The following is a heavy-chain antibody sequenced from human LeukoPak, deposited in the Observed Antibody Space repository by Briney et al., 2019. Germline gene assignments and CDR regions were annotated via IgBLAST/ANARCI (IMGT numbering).Heavy chain of an antibody. Sequence: GGPLRLSCAASGFTFISYWMSWVRQAPGKGLEWVANIKQDGSEKYYVDSVKGRFTISRDNAKNSLYLQMNSLRAEDTAVYYCARDQWLVHFDYWGQGTLVTVSS. V-gene: IGHV3-7*01. D-gene: IGHD6-19*01. J-gene: IGHJ4*02. CDR1: GFTFISYW. CDR2: IKQDGSEK. CDR3: ARDQWLVHFDY.